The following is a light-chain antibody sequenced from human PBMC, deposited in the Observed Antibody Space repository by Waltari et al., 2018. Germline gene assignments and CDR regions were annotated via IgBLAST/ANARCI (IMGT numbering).Light chain of an antibody. CDR2: SAS. CDR3: QQYGSPPT. J-gene: IGKJ5*01. V-gene: IGKV3-20*01. Sequence: EIVLTQSPGTLSLSPGERATLSCRARQSVSSNYLAWYQQKPGQAPRLLMYSASSRAAGIPDRFSGSGSGTDFTLIISRLEPEDLAVYFCQQYGSPPTFGQGTRLEIK. CDR1: QSVSSNY.